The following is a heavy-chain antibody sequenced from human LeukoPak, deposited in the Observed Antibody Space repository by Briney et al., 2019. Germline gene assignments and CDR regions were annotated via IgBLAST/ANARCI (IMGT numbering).Heavy chain of an antibody. J-gene: IGHJ4*02. V-gene: IGHV4-39*07. Sequence: SETLSLTCTVSGGSISSSSYYWGWIRQPPGKGLEWIGSIYYSGSTYYNPSLKSRVTISVDTSKNQFSLKLSSVTAADTAVYYCARVWGYSSGWYFDYWGQGTLVTVSS. D-gene: IGHD6-19*01. CDR1: GGSISSSSYY. CDR3: ARVWGYSSGWYFDY. CDR2: IYYSGST.